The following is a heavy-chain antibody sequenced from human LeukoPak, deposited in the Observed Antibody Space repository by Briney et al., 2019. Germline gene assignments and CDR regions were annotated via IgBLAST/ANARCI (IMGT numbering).Heavy chain of an antibody. J-gene: IGHJ4*02. Sequence: PGGSLRLYCAASGFTFSSYWMSWVRQAPGKGLEWEANIKQDGSEKYYVDSVKGRFTISRDNAKNSLYLQMNSLRAEDTAVYYCARDGYSHPHGYWGQGTLVTVSS. V-gene: IGHV3-7*05. CDR3: ARDGYSHPHGY. CDR2: IKQDGSEK. CDR1: GFTFSSYW. D-gene: IGHD5-18*01.